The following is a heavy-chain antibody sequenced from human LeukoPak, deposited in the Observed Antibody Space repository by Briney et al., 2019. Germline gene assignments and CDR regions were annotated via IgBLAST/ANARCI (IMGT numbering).Heavy chain of an antibody. J-gene: IGHJ4*02. CDR1: GFTFNNYA. Sequence: GGSLRLSCAASGFTFNNYAMSWVRQAPGKGLEWVSAISGSDAGTYYADSVKGRFTISRDNSKNTLYLQMNSLRAEDTAVYYCAKEIDPSSWGSAFDYWGQGTLVTVSS. V-gene: IGHV3-23*01. D-gene: IGHD6-13*01. CDR3: AKEIDPSSWGSAFDY. CDR2: ISGSDAGT.